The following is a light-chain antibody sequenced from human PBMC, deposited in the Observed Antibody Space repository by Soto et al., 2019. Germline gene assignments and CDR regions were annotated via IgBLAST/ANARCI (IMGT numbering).Light chain of an antibody. J-gene: IGKJ4*01. Sequence: TLITQTPATLSVSRGYRSTRACMASQSISTNLAWYQQKPGQAPRLPIYDASTRATGIPARFSGSGSGTEFTLTISSLLSEDFAVYSCQQYNNWPLTFGGGTKVDIK. V-gene: IGKV3D-15*01. CDR1: QSISTN. CDR3: QQYNNWPLT. CDR2: DAS.